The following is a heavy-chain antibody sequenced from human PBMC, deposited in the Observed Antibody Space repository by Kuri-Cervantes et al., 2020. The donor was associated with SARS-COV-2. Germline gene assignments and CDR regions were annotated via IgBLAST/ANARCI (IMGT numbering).Heavy chain of an antibody. CDR1: GFTFSSYA. CDR3: AKDRHGSGWIYNYYYYGMDV. Sequence: GGSLRLSCAASGFTFSSYAMSWVRQAPGKGLEWVSAISGSGGSTYYADSVKGRFTISRDNSKNTLYLQMNSLRAEDTAVYYCAKDRHGSGWIYNYYYYGMDVWGQGTTVTVSS. V-gene: IGHV3-23*01. CDR2: ISGSGGST. J-gene: IGHJ6*02. D-gene: IGHD6-19*01.